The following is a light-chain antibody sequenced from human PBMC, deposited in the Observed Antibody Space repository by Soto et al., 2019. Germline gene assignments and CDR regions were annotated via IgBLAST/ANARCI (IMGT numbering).Light chain of an antibody. CDR1: SSEVGGYNY. Sequence: QSLLTQPASLSGSPGQSITLSCTGTSSEVGGYNYVSWYQQHPGKAPKLMIYDVSNRPSEVSNRFSGSESGNTASLTISGLQAEDEADYYCSSYTSSSTLYVFGTGTKVTVL. CDR2: DVS. V-gene: IGLV2-14*01. CDR3: SSYTSSSTLYV. J-gene: IGLJ1*01.